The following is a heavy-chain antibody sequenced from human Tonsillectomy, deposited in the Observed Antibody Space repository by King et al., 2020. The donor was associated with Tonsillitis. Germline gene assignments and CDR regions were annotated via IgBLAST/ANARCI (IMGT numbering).Heavy chain of an antibody. CDR1: GFTFSNYA. J-gene: IGHJ3*02. V-gene: IGHV3-64D*06. D-gene: IGHD2-8*02. Sequence: VQLVESGGGLVQPGGSLRLSCSASGFTFSNYAMHWVRQAPGKGLEYVSAISSNGGSTYYADSVKGRFTISRDNSKNTLYLQMSSLRPEDTAVHYCVKACLVANYAFDIWGQGTMVTVSS. CDR2: ISSNGGST. CDR3: VKACLVANYAFDI.